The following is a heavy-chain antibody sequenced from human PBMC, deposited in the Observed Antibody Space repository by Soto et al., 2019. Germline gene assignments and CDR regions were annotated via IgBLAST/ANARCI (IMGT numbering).Heavy chain of an antibody. J-gene: IGHJ5*02. CDR3: ARAVGSYISCNWFDP. D-gene: IGHD6-6*01. V-gene: IGHV4-34*01. CDR1: GGSFSGYY. Sequence: QVQLQQWGAGLLKPSETLSLTCAVYGGSFSGYYWSWIRQPPGKGLEWNGEINHSGSTNYNPTLKSRVTISVDTSKNQFSLKLSSVTAADTAVYYCARAVGSYISCNWFDPWCQGTLVTVSS. CDR2: INHSGST.